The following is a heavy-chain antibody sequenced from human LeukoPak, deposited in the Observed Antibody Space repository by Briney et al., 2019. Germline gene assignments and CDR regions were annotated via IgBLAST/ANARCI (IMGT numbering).Heavy chain of an antibody. V-gene: IGHV7-4-1*02. CDR2: INTNTGNP. D-gene: IGHD3-9*01. Sequence: ASVKLSCKASGHTFTRYAMNWLRQAPGHRLEWMGWINTNTGNPSYAQGFTGRFVFSLDTSISTAYLQISSLKAEDTAVYYCARLVDWFDAFDIWGQGTMVTVSS. J-gene: IGHJ3*02. CDR3: ARLVDWFDAFDI. CDR1: GHTFTRYA.